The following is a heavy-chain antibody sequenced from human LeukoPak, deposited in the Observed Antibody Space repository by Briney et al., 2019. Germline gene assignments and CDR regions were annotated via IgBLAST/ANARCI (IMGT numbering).Heavy chain of an antibody. V-gene: IGHV4-59*01. J-gene: IGHJ4*02. D-gene: IGHD1-7*01. CDR3: ARVTYTNYWADY. CDR2: IFNTGSA. CDR1: GFSMSSYY. Sequence: SETLSLTCTVSGFSMSSYYWSWIRQVPGKGLEYVGYIFNTGSATYNPSLESRVTISVDTSKNQISLKLSAVTAADTAIYYCARVTYTNYWADYWGRGTLVTVSS.